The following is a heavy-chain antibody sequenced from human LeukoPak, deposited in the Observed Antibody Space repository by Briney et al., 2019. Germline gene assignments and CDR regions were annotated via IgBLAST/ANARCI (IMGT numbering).Heavy chain of an antibody. CDR1: GFTFSSYG. J-gene: IGHJ1*01. D-gene: IGHD2-15*01. V-gene: IGHV3-30*18. CDR2: ISYDGPNK. CDR3: AKDFAKYCSGGCDFHY. Sequence: GGSLRLSCAASGFTFSSYGMHWVRQAPGKGLEWVAVISYDGPNKYYADSVKGRFTISRDNSKNTLYLQMNSLRAEDTAVYYCAKDFAKYCSGGCDFHYWGQGTLVTVSS.